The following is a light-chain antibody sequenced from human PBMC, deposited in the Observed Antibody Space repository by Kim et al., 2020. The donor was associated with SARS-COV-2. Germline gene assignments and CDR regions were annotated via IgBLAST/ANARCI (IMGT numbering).Light chain of an antibody. J-gene: IGLJ3*02. V-gene: IGLV2-23*02. Sequence: GQSITISCTGAFSDGETYNLVSWFQQLPGKAPKLLIYEVNQRPSGVSNRFSGSKSANTASLTISGLQAEDEAEYHCCSYAGSSSWVFGGGTQLTVL. CDR2: EVN. CDR3: CSYAGSSSWV. CDR1: FSDGETYNL.